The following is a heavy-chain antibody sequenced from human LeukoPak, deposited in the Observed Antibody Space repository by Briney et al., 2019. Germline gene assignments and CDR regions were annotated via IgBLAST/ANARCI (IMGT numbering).Heavy chain of an antibody. V-gene: IGHV4-61*01. J-gene: IGHJ4*02. CDR2: IYYSGST. CDR1: GGSISSGSYY. Sequence: SETLSLTCTVSGGSISSGSYYWSWIRQPPGKGLEWIGYIYYSGSTNYNPSLKSRVTISVDTSKNQFSLKLSSVTAADTAVYYCARGGSSWYQKGFDYWGQGTLVTVSS. D-gene: IGHD6-13*01. CDR3: ARGGSSWYQKGFDY.